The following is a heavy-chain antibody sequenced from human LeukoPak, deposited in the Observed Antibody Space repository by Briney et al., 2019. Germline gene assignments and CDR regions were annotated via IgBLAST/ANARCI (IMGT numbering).Heavy chain of an antibody. CDR1: GFTFSSYW. V-gene: IGHV3-74*01. J-gene: IGHJ4*02. CDR2: INSDGSST. D-gene: IGHD6-13*01. CDR3: ASGGSSSWYSDY. Sequence: PGGSLRLSCAASGFTFSSYWMHWVRHTPGKGLVWVSRINSDGSSTSYADSVKGRFTISRDNAKNSLYLQMNSLRAEDTAVYYCASGGSSSWYSDYWGQGTLVTVSS.